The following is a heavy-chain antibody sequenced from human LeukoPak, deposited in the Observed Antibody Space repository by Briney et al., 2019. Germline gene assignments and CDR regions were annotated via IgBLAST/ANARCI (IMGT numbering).Heavy chain of an antibody. CDR1: GGTFSSYA. Sequence: GSSVKVSCKASGGTFSSYAISWVRQAPGQGLEWMGGIIPIFGTASYAQKFQGRVTITADESTSTAYMELSSLRSEDMAVYYCARVGTIFGVVEYYYGMDVWGQGTTVTVS. J-gene: IGHJ6*02. D-gene: IGHD3-3*01. V-gene: IGHV1-69*01. CDR3: ARVGTIFGVVEYYYGMDV. CDR2: IIPIFGTA.